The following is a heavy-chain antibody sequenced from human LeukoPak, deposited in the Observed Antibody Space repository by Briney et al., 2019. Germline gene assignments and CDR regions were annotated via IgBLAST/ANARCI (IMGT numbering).Heavy chain of an antibody. D-gene: IGHD3-16*02. Sequence: ASVKVSCKASGYTFTSYYMHWVRQAPGQGLEWMGIINPSGGSTSYAQKFQGRVTMTRDTSTSTVYMELSSLRPEDTAVYYCARDLVRDYVWGSYRGFDYWGRGTLVTVSS. CDR2: INPSGGST. J-gene: IGHJ4*02. CDR3: ARDLVRDYVWGSYRGFDY. V-gene: IGHV1-46*01. CDR1: GYTFTSYY.